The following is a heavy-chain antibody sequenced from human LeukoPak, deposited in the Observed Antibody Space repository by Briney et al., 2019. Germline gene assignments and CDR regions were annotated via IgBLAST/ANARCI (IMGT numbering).Heavy chain of an antibody. D-gene: IGHD6-19*01. V-gene: IGHV3-23*01. Sequence: GGSLRLSCAASGSTFSSYAMSWVRQAPGKGLEWVSAISGSGGSTYYADSVKGRYTISRDNSKNTLYLQMNSLRAEDTAIYYCASSIAVAGTGFDYWGQGTLVTVSS. J-gene: IGHJ4*02. CDR1: GSTFSSYA. CDR2: ISGSGGST. CDR3: ASSIAVAGTGFDY.